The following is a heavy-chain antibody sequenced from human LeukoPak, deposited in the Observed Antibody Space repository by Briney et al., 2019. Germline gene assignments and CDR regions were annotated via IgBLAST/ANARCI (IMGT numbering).Heavy chain of an antibody. V-gene: IGHV3-21*01. D-gene: IGHD5-18*01. Sequence: GGSLRLSCAASGFTFSSYSMNWVRQAPGKGLEWVSSISSSSSYIYYADSVKGRFTISRDNAKNSLYLQMNSLRAEDTAVYYCARQIQLWLSGTMDAFDIWGQGTMVTVSS. CDR2: ISSSSSYI. CDR3: ARQIQLWLSGTMDAFDI. J-gene: IGHJ3*02. CDR1: GFTFSSYS.